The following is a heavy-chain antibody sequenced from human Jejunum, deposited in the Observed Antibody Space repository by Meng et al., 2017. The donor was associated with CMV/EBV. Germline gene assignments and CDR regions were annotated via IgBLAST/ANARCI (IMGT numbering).Heavy chain of an antibody. CDR1: GTFRSYG. CDR2: TITIFGTA. D-gene: IGHD6-13*01. CDR3: ARTTPRLAAAGLNYFDY. Sequence: GTFRSYGVSWGRQVPGQGLEWMGGTITIFGTANYDQKFQGRVTIIADESTSTAYMDLTSLRSEDTAIYYCARTTPRLAAAGLNYFDYWGQGTLVTVSS. J-gene: IGHJ4*02. V-gene: IGHV1-69*01.